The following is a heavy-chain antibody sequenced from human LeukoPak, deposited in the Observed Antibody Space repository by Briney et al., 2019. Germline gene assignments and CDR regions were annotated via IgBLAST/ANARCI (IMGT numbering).Heavy chain of an antibody. V-gene: IGHV4-38-2*02. Sequence: SETLSLTCAVFGYSISRGYYRGWIRQPPGKGLEWIGSIDRSGSTYYNPSLKSRVTILVDTSKNQFSLKLNSVTAADTAVYYCAREVFRASPFDYWGQGTLVTVSS. D-gene: IGHD1-14*01. CDR2: IDRSGST. J-gene: IGHJ4*02. CDR3: AREVFRASPFDY. CDR1: GYSISRGYY.